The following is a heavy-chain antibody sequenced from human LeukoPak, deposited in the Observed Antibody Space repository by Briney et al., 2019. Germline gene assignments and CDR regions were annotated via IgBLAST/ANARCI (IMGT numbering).Heavy chain of an antibody. J-gene: IGHJ4*02. Sequence: GGSLRLSCAASGFTSSDYWMHWARQAPGKGLVWVSRINSDGSSTTYADSVKGRFTISRDNAKSTLNSLRAEDTAVYYCATLAENRDSGYYFDSWGQGTLVTVSS. CDR3: ATLAENRDSGYYFDS. CDR2: INSDGSST. V-gene: IGHV3-74*01. CDR1: GFTSSDYW. D-gene: IGHD3-10*01.